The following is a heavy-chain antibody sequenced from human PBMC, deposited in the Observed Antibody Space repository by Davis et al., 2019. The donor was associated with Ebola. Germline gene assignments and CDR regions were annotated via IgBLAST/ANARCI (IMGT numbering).Heavy chain of an antibody. V-gene: IGHV3-23*01. CDR2: ITRAGDST. CDR1: AITPITNR. J-gene: IGHJ5*02. CDR3: VNRAVDP. D-gene: IGHD3-10*01. Sequence: GESLKIFCVVPAITPITNRMDWVRQAPGKGLEWVSGITRAGDSTYYADSVKGRFTISRDNSKITFDLQMNSLGAEDTAIYYCVNRAVDPWGQGTLVTVSS.